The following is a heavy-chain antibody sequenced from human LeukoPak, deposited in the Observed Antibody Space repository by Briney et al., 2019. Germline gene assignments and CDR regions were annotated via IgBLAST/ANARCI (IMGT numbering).Heavy chain of an antibody. CDR2: ISSSSSYI. D-gene: IGHD3-22*01. Sequence: GGSLRLSCAASGYTLRNYSMNWVRQAPGKGLEWVSSISSSSSYIYYADSMKGRFTISRDNAKHSLYLEMNRLRAEDTAVYYCARNLYYAGSGGDLWGRGALVTVSS. CDR3: ARNLYYAGSGGDL. V-gene: IGHV3-21*06. J-gene: IGHJ2*01. CDR1: GYTLRNYS.